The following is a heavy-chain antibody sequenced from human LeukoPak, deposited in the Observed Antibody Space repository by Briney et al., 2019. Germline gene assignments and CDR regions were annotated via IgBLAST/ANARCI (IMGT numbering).Heavy chain of an antibody. CDR2: IAANGYDK. J-gene: IGHJ4*01. V-gene: IGHV3-7*03. CDR3: ARXVFXXFDY. CDR1: GFTFRKYW. Sequence: QSGGSLRLSCAASGFTFRKYWMAWVRQAPGQGLEWVATIAANGYDKDYEDSLKGRFTISRDNAKNSLSLQIDNLRAEDTALYYCARXVFXXFDYXXXXALVTVSS.